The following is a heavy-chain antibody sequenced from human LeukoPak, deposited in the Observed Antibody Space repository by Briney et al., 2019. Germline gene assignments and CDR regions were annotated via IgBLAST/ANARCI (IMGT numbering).Heavy chain of an antibody. Sequence: SETLSLTCTVSGVSISSYDCSWIRQPPGKGLEWIGYISTSGSTDYSPSLKSRVTISVDRSKNQCSLNLSSVTAADTAVYYCAGHDEGSGWYRSYIDLWGRGTLVIVSS. V-gene: IGHV4-4*09. D-gene: IGHD6-19*01. CDR2: ISTSGST. CDR3: AGHDEGSGWYRSYIDL. J-gene: IGHJ2*01. CDR1: GVSISSYD.